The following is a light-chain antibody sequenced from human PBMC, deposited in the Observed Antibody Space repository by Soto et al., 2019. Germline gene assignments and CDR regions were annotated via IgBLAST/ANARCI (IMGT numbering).Light chain of an antibody. J-gene: IGKJ1*01. Sequence: AIQMTQSPSSLSASVGDRVTITCRASQGIRNDLGWFQQKPGTAPKLLISAASSLQSEVPSRFSGSGSGTDFTLTISSLQPEDVATCYCLQDYNYPWTFGQGTKVEMK. CDR1: QGIRND. CDR2: AAS. CDR3: LQDYNYPWT. V-gene: IGKV1-6*01.